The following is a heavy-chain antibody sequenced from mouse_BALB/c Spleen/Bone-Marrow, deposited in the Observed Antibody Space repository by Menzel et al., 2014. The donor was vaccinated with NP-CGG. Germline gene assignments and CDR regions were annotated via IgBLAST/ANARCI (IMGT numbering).Heavy chain of an antibody. Sequence: VQLQQSGAELAKPGASVKMSCKASGYSFTNYWMHWVKQRPGQGLEWIGYISPSTGYSEYNQKFKDKATSTADKSSNIAYMQLSSLTSEDSAVYYCARDGNYPLFAYWGQGTLVTVSA. CDR3: ARDGNYPLFAY. V-gene: IGHV1-7*01. CDR2: ISPSTGYS. J-gene: IGHJ3*01. D-gene: IGHD2-1*01. CDR1: GYSFTNYW.